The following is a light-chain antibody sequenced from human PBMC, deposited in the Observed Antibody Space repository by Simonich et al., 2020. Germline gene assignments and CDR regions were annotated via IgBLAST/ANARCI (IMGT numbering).Light chain of an antibody. CDR3: QQYYSTPLT. CDR2: GAS. Sequence: DIVMTQSPDSLAVSLGERATINCKSSQSVFNSSNNKNYLAWYQQKPGQPPKLLIYGASARESWVPDRCSGSGSGTDFTLTISSLQAEDVAVYYCQQYYSTPLTFGGGTKVEIK. J-gene: IGKJ4*01. V-gene: IGKV4-1*01. CDR1: QSVFNSSNNKNY.